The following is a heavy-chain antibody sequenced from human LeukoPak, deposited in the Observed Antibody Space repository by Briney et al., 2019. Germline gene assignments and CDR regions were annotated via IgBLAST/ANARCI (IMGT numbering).Heavy chain of an antibody. CDR1: GGSISSSSYY. J-gene: IGHJ4*02. Sequence: PSETLSLTCTVSGGSISSSSYYWGWIRQPPGKGLEWIGSIYYSGSTYYNPSLKSRVTISVDTSKNQFSLKLNSVTAADTAVYYCAVRNRFLEWLHYFDYWGQGTLVTVSS. V-gene: IGHV4-39*01. D-gene: IGHD3-3*01. CDR2: IYYSGST. CDR3: AVRNRFLEWLHYFDY.